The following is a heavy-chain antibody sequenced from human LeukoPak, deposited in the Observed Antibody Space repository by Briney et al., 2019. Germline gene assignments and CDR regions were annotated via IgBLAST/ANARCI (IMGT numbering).Heavy chain of an antibody. CDR2: IYTSGST. Sequence: PSQTLSLTCTVSGGSISSGSYYWSWIRQPAGKGLEWIGRIYTSGSTTYNPSLKSRVTISVDTSKNQFSLKLSSVTAADTAVYYCARLGYYGSGSYGRPVSYYYYMDVWGKGTTVTISS. CDR3: ARLGYYGSGSYGRPVSYYYYMDV. D-gene: IGHD3-10*01. J-gene: IGHJ6*03. V-gene: IGHV4-61*02. CDR1: GGSISSGSYY.